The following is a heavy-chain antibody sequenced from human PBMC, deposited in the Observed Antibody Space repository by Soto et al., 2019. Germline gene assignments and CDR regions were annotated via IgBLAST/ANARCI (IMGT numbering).Heavy chain of an antibody. CDR2: IWYDGSNK. V-gene: IGHV3-33*01. CDR3: ARDHVPRQLAYYYYYGMEV. D-gene: IGHD6-13*01. Sequence: WGSLRLSCAASGFTFSSYGMHWVRQAPGKGLEWVAVIWYDGSNKYYADSVKGRFTISRDNSKNTLYLQMNSLRAEDTAVYYCARDHVPRQLAYYYYYGMEVWGQGTTVIVSS. CDR1: GFTFSSYG. J-gene: IGHJ6*02.